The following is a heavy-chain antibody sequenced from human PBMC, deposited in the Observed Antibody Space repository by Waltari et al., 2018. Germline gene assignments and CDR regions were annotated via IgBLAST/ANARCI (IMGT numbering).Heavy chain of an antibody. CDR3: ARVEGSSWYVDYYYGMDV. V-gene: IGHV4-59*01. CDR2: IYYSGST. CDR1: GGSISSYY. D-gene: IGHD6-13*01. J-gene: IGHJ6*02. Sequence: QVQLQESGPGLVKPSETLSLTCTVSGGSISSYYWSWIRQPPGQGLEWIGYIYYSGSTNYNPSLKSRVTISVDTSKNQFSLKLSSVTAADTAVYYCARVEGSSWYVDYYYGMDVWGQGTTVTVSS.